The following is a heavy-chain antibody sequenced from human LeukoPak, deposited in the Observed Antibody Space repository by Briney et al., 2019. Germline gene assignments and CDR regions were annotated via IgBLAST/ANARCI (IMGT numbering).Heavy chain of an antibody. CDR2: IYYSGST. V-gene: IGHV4-39*01. D-gene: IGHD3-10*01. J-gene: IGHJ4*02. CDR1: GGSISSSSYY. Sequence: SESLSLTCTVSGGSISSSSYYWGWIRQPPGKGLEWIGSIYYSGSTYYNPSLKSRVTISVDTSKNQFSLKLSSVTAADTAVYYCARLTMVQGVIITDYFGYWGQGTLVTVSS. CDR3: ARLTMVQGVIITDYFGY.